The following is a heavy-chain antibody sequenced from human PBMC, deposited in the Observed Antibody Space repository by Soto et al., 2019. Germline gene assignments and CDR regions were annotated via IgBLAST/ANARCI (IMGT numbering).Heavy chain of an antibody. Sequence: PGGSLRLSCAASGFTFSSYAMSWVRQAPGKGLEWVSAISGSGGSTYYADSVKGRFTISRDNSKNTLYLQMNSLRAEDTAVYYCAKALAPTGRWELPRHPFDYWGQGTLVTVSS. V-gene: IGHV3-23*01. D-gene: IGHD1-26*01. CDR2: ISGSGGST. J-gene: IGHJ4*02. CDR1: GFTFSSYA. CDR3: AKALAPTGRWELPRHPFDY.